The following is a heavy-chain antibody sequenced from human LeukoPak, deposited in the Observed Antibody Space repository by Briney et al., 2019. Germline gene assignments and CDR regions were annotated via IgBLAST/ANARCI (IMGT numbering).Heavy chain of an antibody. D-gene: IGHD1-1*01. V-gene: IGHV3-23*01. Sequence: GGSLTLSCAASGFTFSAYAMSWVRQVPGKGLEWVSGISGSGGTTNYADSVKGRFTISRDNPKNTLYLQMNSLRAEDTAVYYCAKDLRGNNWPFDNWGQGTLVTVSS. CDR3: AKDLRGNNWPFDN. J-gene: IGHJ4*02. CDR2: ISGSGGTT. CDR1: GFTFSAYA.